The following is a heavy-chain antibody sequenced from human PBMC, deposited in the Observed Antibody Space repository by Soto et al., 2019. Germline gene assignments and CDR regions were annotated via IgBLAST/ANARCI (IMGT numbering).Heavy chain of an antibody. CDR1: VYSFANYW. Sequence: PGESLKISCQGSVYSFANYWIAWVRQMPGKGLEWVGVIYPGDSDTRYSPSFRGQVTISADKSISHVYLQWSSLKASDTAMYYCARNRLRQYYYDMDVWGQGTTVTVSS. J-gene: IGHJ6*02. D-gene: IGHD3-10*01. CDR2: IYPGDSDT. CDR3: ARNRLRQYYYDMDV. V-gene: IGHV5-51*01.